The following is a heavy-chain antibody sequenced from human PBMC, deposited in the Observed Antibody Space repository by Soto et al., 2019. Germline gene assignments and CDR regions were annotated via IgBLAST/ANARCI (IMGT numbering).Heavy chain of an antibody. CDR1: GFSFSTSQVG. Sequence: QITLNESGPTLVKPTQTLTLTCTFSGFSFSTSQVGVAWIRQPPGKAQEWLAIVYWDDDKRYNPSLRSRLTITQDTSRNQVVLTMTNMDPLDTATFYCAHRPGGYISGWDNGYFDFWGRGALVTVSS. V-gene: IGHV2-5*02. J-gene: IGHJ4*02. CDR3: AHRPGGYISGWDNGYFDF. D-gene: IGHD6-19*01. CDR2: VYWDDDK.